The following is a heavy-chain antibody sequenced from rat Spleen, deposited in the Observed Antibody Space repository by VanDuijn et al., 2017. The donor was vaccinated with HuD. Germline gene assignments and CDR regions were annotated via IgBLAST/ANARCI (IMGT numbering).Heavy chain of an antibody. J-gene: IGHJ2*01. D-gene: IGHD1-8*01. CDR3: ARERDYSRYFDY. Sequence: EVRLVESGGGLVQPGRSMKLSCAASGFTFSDYGMAWVLQAPTKGLEWVATIRHDGSSTYYRDSVKGRFTISRDNAKRTLYLQLSSLRSEDTAIYFCARERDYSRYFDYLGQGVMVTVSS. CDR2: IRHDGSST. V-gene: IGHV5-29*01. CDR1: GFTFSDYG.